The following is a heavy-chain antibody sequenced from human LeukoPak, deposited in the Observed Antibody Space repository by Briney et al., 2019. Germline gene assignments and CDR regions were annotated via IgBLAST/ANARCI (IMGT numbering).Heavy chain of an antibody. V-gene: IGHV3-23*01. CDR3: AKEEYYYDSSGYGVGFDY. CDR1: GFTFSSYA. D-gene: IGHD3-22*01. CDR2: ISGSGGST. J-gene: IGHJ4*02. Sequence: GGSLRLSCAASGFTFSSYAMSWVRQAPGKGLEWVSAISGSGGSTYYADSVKGRFTISRDNSKNTLYLQMNSLRAEDTAVYYCAKEEYYYDSSGYGVGFDYWGQGTLVTVSS.